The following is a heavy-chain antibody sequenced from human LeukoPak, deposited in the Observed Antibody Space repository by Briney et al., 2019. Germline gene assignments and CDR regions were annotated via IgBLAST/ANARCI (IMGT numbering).Heavy chain of an antibody. Sequence: GGSLRLSCAASGFTIRTYSMNWVRQAPGKGLEWVSSISSTSTYIYYADSMKGRFIISRDNARNSLYLEMNSLRAEDTAVYYCARIIGISGTYPTDYWGQGTLVTVSS. D-gene: IGHD1-26*01. V-gene: IGHV3-21*06. J-gene: IGHJ4*02. CDR3: ARIIGISGTYPTDY. CDR1: GFTIRTYS. CDR2: ISSTSTYI.